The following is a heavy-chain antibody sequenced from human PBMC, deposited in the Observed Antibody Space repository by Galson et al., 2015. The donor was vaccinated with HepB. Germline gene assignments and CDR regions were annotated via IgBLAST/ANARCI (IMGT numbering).Heavy chain of an antibody. CDR2: ISGSGGST. CDR1: GFTFSSYS. D-gene: IGHD3-22*01. Sequence: SLRLSCAASGFTFSSYSMSWVRQAPGKGLEWVSAISGSGGSTYYADSVKGRFTISRDNSKSTLYLQMNSLRAEDTAVYYCAKEIRDSSGMYRYFDLWGRGTLVTVSS. V-gene: IGHV3-23*01. J-gene: IGHJ2*01. CDR3: AKEIRDSSGMYRYFDL.